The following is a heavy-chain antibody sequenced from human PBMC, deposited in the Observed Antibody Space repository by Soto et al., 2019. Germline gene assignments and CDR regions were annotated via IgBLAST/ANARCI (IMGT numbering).Heavy chain of an antibody. CDR1: GVTFSSYW. Sequence: PGGSLRLSCAASGVTFSSYWMSWVRQAPGKGLEWVANIKQDGSEEYYVDSVKGRFTISRDNAKNSLYLQMNSLRAEDTAVYYCARDSPIVAWYMDVWGKGTTVTVSS. CDR3: ARDSPIVAWYMDV. V-gene: IGHV3-7*01. D-gene: IGHD5-12*01. CDR2: IKQDGSEE. J-gene: IGHJ6*03.